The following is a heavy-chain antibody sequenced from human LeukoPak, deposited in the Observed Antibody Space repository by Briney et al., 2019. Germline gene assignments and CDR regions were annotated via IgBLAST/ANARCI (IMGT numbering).Heavy chain of an antibody. CDR2: INSDGSST. J-gene: IGHJ6*03. CDR1: GFTFSSYW. V-gene: IGHV3-74*01. Sequence: PGGSLRLSCAASGFTFSSYWMHSVRQAPGKGLVWVSRINSDGSSTSYADSVKGRFTISRDNAKNTLYLQMNSLRAEDTAVYYCARGEYYDFWSGYYTVYYYYMDVWGKGTTVTVSS. CDR3: ARGEYYDFWSGYYTVYYYYMDV. D-gene: IGHD3-3*01.